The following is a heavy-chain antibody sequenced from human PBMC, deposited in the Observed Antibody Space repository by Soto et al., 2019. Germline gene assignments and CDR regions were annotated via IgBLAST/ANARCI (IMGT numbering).Heavy chain of an antibody. V-gene: IGHV1-8*01. CDR1: GYSFKTYD. Sequence: ASVKVSCKALGYSFKTYDINWVRQASGQGLEWMGWMNPNSGNTGYAQKFQGRVSMTRDTSTDTAYMVLSGLRFDDTAVYYCARFSGSYQSDLWGQGSLVTVSS. D-gene: IGHD3-10*01. CDR3: ARFSGSYQSDL. J-gene: IGHJ4*02. CDR2: MNPNSGNT.